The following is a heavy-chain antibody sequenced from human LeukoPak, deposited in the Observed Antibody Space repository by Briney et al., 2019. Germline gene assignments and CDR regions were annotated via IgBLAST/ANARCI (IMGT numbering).Heavy chain of an antibody. J-gene: IGHJ4*02. D-gene: IGHD5-12*01. CDR1: GFTFSSYG. CDR2: IWYDGSNK. CDR3: AKDKGYSGYGLFDY. Sequence: GRSLRLSRAASGFTFSSYGMHWVRQAPGKGPERVGVIWYDGSNKYYADSVKGRFTISRDNSKNTLYLQMNSLRAEDTAVYYCAKDKGYSGYGLFDYWGQGTLVTVSS. V-gene: IGHV3-33*06.